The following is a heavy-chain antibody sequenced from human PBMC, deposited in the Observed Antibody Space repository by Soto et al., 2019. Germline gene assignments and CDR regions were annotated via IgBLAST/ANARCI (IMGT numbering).Heavy chain of an antibody. CDR1: GFTFSSYD. J-gene: IGHJ6*02. Sequence: PGGSLRLSCAASGFTFSSYDMHWVRQATGKGLEWVSAIGTAGDTYYPGSVKGRFTISRENAKNSLYLQMNSLRAGDTAVYYCARSNPNYYYGMDVWGQGTTVTVSS. CDR3: ARSNPNYYYGMDV. D-gene: IGHD4-4*01. V-gene: IGHV3-13*04. CDR2: IGTAGDT.